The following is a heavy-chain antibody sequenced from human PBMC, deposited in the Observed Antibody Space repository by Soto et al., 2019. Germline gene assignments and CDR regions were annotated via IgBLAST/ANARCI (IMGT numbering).Heavy chain of an antibody. CDR2: TYWDDDK. J-gene: IGHJ6*02. Sequence: QITLKESGPTLVKPTQPLTLTCTFSGFSLSTSGVGVAWIRQPPGQALEWLALTYWDDDKRYSPSLKSRLTITKDTSKSQVVLTMTNMDPVDKATYYGAHKGGRGAGMDVWGQGTTVTVSS. CDR1: GFSLSTSGVG. V-gene: IGHV2-5*02. D-gene: IGHD2-15*01. CDR3: AHKGGRGAGMDV.